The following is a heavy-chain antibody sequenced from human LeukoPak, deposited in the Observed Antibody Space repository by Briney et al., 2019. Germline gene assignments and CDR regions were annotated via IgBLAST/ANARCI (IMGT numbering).Heavy chain of an antibody. V-gene: IGHV4-39*07. CDR2: IYYSGTT. Sequence: SETLSLTCTVSGNSISSNNYYWGWIRQPPGKGLEWIGSIYYSGTTYYKPSLKSRVTISVDTSKNQFSLKLSSVTAADTAVYYCAAVQLERPRGYLWYWGQGTLVTVSS. CDR3: AAVQLERPRGYLWY. CDR1: GNSISSNNYY. J-gene: IGHJ4*02. D-gene: IGHD1-1*01.